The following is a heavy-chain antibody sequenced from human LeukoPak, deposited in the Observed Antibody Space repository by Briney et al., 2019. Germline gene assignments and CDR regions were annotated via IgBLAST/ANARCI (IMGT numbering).Heavy chain of an antibody. J-gene: IGHJ4*02. V-gene: IGHV3-48*01. CDR3: VRDQMWSFDS. CDR1: GFTFSTEP. D-gene: IGHD2-21*01. Sequence: GGSLRLSCAASGFTFSTEPMNWVRQAPGKGLEWLSNIRSSGTEMYYAESVKGRFTISRDNAKNSLFLQMNSLRVEDTAVYYCVRDQMWSFDSWGQGTLVTVSS. CDR2: IRSSGTEM.